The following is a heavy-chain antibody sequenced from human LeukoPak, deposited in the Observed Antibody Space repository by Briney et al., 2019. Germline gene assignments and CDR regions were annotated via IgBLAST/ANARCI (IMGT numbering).Heavy chain of an antibody. D-gene: IGHD3-10*01. CDR1: GDSISSSNC. J-gene: IGHJ4*02. V-gene: IGHV4-4*02. CDR3: ATPKGYYYGSGPGYFNY. CDR2: ICHSGST. Sequence: PSETLSLTCSVSGDSISSSNCWSWVRQSPGKGLDWIGDICHSGSTNYNPSLKTRVAISMDKSKNQFSLQLTSVTAADTAVYYCATPKGYYYGSGPGYFNYWGQGILVTVSS.